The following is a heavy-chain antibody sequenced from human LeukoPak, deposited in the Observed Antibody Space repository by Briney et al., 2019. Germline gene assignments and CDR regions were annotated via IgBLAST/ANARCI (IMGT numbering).Heavy chain of an antibody. CDR3: TTGPSEWLRSISDY. Sequence: GGSLRLSCAASGFTFSNAWMSWVRQAPGKGLEWVGRIKSKTDGGTTDYAAPVKGRFTISRDDSKNTLYLQTNSLKTEDTAVYYCTTGPSEWLRSISDYWGQGTLVTVSS. CDR2: IKSKTDGGTT. D-gene: IGHD5-12*01. J-gene: IGHJ4*02. CDR1: GFTFSNAW. V-gene: IGHV3-15*01.